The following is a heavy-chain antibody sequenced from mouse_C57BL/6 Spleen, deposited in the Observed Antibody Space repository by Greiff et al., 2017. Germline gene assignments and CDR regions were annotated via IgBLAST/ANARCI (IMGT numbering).Heavy chain of an antibody. V-gene: IGHV1-26*01. CDR1: GYTFTDYY. CDR3: ARCDVDDAMDY. Sequence: VQLQQSGPELVKPWPSVSISCKASGYTFTDYYMNWVKQSHGKSLEWIGDINPNNGGTSYNEIFTGKATLTDDKSSSTAYMKLRSLTAEDSAVYYCARCDVDDAMDYWGQGTSVTVSS. J-gene: IGHJ4*01. CDR2: INPNNGGT.